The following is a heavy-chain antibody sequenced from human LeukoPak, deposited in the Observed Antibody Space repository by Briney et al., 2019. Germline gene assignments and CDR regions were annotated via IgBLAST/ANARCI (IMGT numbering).Heavy chain of an antibody. CDR3: ARALAWGGSSYSYYYMDV. D-gene: IGHD1-26*01. CDR1: GYTFSDYD. CDR2: INPNSGNA. V-gene: IGHV1-8*01. Sequence: GASVKVSCKASGYTFSDYDINWVRQATGQDLEWMGWINPNSGNAGYAQKFQGRVTMTRNPSIRTAYMELSSLRSEDTAAYYCARALAWGGSSYSYYYMDVWDKGTTVTVSS. J-gene: IGHJ6*03.